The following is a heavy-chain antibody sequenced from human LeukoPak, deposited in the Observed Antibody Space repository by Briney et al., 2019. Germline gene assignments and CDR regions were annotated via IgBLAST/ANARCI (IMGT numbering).Heavy chain of an antibody. CDR1: GDSISISSDY. V-gene: IGHV4-39*07. Sequence: PSETLSLTCTVSGDSISISSDYWGWIRQPPGKGLEWIGSIYYSGSTNYNPSLKSRVTMSVDTSKNQLSLKLSSATAADTAVYYCARFTIVAAAGLDPWGQGTLVTVSS. CDR2: IYYSGST. J-gene: IGHJ5*02. D-gene: IGHD6-13*01. CDR3: ARFTIVAAAGLDP.